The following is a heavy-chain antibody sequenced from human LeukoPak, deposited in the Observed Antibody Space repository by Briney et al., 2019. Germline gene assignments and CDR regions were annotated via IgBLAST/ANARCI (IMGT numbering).Heavy chain of an antibody. CDR2: ISTTGGST. J-gene: IGHJ5*02. V-gene: IGHV3-23*01. CDR3: ARNWPPVPS. CDR1: GFTFSTYS. Sequence: GGSLRLSCAASGFTFSTYSMSWVRQAPGKGLEWVSSISTTGGSTQYADSVKGRFTISRDNSKNTLYLQMNSLRAEDTAVYYCARNWPPVPSWGQGTLVTVSS.